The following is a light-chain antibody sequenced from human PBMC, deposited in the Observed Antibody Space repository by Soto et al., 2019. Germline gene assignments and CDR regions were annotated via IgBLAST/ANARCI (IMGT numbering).Light chain of an antibody. CDR1: QSVSSY. Sequence: EIGLTPSPGTLSLSPGERATLSCRASQSVSSYLAWYQQKPGQAPRLLIYGASSRATGIPDRCSSSGSGPEFTLTISRLKPEYFAVYYCQQYDSSPWTFGRETKVEIK. CDR2: GAS. CDR3: QQYDSSPWT. J-gene: IGKJ1*01. V-gene: IGKV3-20*01.